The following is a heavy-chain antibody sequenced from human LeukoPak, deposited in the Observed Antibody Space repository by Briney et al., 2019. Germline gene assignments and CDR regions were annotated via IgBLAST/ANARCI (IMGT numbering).Heavy chain of an antibody. J-gene: IGHJ5*02. D-gene: IGHD3-3*02. V-gene: IGHV3-53*01. CDR1: GFTVSSNY. Sequence: GGSLRLSCAASGFTVSSNYMSWVRQAPGKGLEWVSVIYSGGSTYHADSVKGRFTISRDNSKNTLYLQMNSLRAEDTAVYYCARDPASFLDPDGVVPWGQGTLVTVSS. CDR3: ARDPASFLDPDGVVP. CDR2: IYSGGST.